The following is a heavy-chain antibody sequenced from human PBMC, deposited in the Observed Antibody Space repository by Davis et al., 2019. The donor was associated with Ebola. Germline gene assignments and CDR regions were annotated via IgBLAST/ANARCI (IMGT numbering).Heavy chain of an antibody. CDR3: TREGGGSWGY. CDR1: GFTVSSNY. V-gene: IGHV3-48*04. CDR2: ISSSSSTI. D-gene: IGHD2-15*01. Sequence: PGGSLRLSCAASGFTVSSNYMHWVRQDPGKRLEWVSYISSSSSTIYHADSVEGRFAISRDNANNSLFLQMNSLRVEDTAVYYCTREGGGSWGYWGQGTLVTVSS. J-gene: IGHJ4*02.